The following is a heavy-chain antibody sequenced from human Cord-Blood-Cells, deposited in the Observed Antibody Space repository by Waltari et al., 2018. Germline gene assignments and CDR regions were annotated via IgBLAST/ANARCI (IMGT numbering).Heavy chain of an antibody. CDR1: GFTFSSYW. CDR3: ARCGNWGRRYNWFDP. CDR2: NKQDRSEK. V-gene: IGHV3-7*01. J-gene: IGHJ5*02. Sequence: EVQLVESGGGLVQPGGSLRLSCAASGFTFSSYWMSWVRQAPGKGQEWGANNKQDRSEKDCVDAVKGRYAISRDNAKNSLYLQMISLRTEDTAVYYCARCGNWGRRYNWFDPWGQGTLVTVSS. D-gene: IGHD7-27*01.